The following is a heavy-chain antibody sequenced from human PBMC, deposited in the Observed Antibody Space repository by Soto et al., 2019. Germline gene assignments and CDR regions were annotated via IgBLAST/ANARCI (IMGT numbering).Heavy chain of an antibody. D-gene: IGHD3-10*01. Sequence: PGGSLRLSWASSGFTFMSYSMIWVRHPPGKRLECVSSISSSSSYIYYADSVKGRFTISRDNANNSLYLQMNSLRAEDTAVYYCARLPIRGVITSYFDYWGQGALVPVSS. CDR3: ARLPIRGVITSYFDY. J-gene: IGHJ4*02. CDR1: GFTFMSYS. V-gene: IGHV3-21*01. CDR2: ISSSSSYI.